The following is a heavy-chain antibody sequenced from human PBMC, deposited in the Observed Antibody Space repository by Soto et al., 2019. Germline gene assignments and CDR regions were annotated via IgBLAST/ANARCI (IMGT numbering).Heavy chain of an antibody. Sequence: QVQLQESGPGLVRPSETLSLTCAVSDDSASSYKWSWIRQPPGRRLEWIGYIDSNGGTSYNPSLQSRVPISVDTSTKQFSLKLSSVPAADTAXXXXXXXXXXXXXXXXXVWGQGTTVTVSS. J-gene: IGHJ6*02. CDR3: XXXXXXXXXXXXXV. CDR2: IDSNGGT. V-gene: IGHV4-59*08. CDR1: DDSASSYK.